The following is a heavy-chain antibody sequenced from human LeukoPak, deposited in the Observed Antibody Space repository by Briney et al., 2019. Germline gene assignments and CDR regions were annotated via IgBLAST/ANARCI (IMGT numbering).Heavy chain of an antibody. J-gene: IGHJ4*02. CDR1: GGSISSGGYS. CDR2: ISDSGST. CDR3: ARGYDSSAYYPFNY. V-gene: IGHV4-61*08. D-gene: IGHD3-22*01. Sequence: SQTLSLTCAVPGGSISSGGYSWSWIRQSPGRGLGWIGYISDSGSTNYNPSLKSRVTISVDTSKNQFSLMLSSVTAADTAVYYCARGYDSSAYYPFNYWGQGTLVTVSS.